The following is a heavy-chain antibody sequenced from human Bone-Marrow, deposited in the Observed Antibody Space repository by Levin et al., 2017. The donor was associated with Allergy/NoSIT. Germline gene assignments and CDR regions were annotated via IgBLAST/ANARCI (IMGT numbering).Heavy chain of an antibody. CDR3: ARGAALGTGNWFDP. CDR2: INPRGGTT. J-gene: IGHJ5*02. D-gene: IGHD6-13*01. V-gene: IGHV1-46*01. Sequence: ASVKVSCKASGYNFRNYGISWVRQAPGQGLEWMGIINPRGGTTTYAQTFQGRVTMTRDTSTTTVYMELSSLTSDETAVYYCARGAALGTGNWFDPWGQGTLVTVSS. CDR1: GYNFRNYG.